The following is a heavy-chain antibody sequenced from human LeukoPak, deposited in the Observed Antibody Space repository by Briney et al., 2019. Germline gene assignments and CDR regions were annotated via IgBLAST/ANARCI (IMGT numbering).Heavy chain of an antibody. CDR2: INAYNGNT. V-gene: IGHV1-18*04. CDR3: ARYDGPSPYLVVVPAAIDY. Sequence: ASVKVSCKASGYTFTSYGINWVRQAPGQGLEWMGWINAYNGNTNYAQKLQGRVTMTTDTSTSTAYMELRSLRSDDTAVYYCARYDGPSPYLVVVPAAIDYWGQETLVTVSS. J-gene: IGHJ4*02. CDR1: GYTFTSYG. D-gene: IGHD2-2*01.